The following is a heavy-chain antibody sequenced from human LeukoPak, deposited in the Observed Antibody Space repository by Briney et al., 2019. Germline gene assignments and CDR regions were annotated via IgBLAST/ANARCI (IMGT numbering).Heavy chain of an antibody. CDR1: GFTFSNAW. J-gene: IGHJ4*02. CDR2: IKSKTSGGTT. Sequence: PGGSLRLSCAASGFTFSNAWMTGVRQAPGKGLEWVGRIKSKTSGGTTDYAAPVTGRFTISRDDSRDTLYLQMNSLKTEDTAVYYCITYLTTDGGGWYWGQGTLVTVSS. D-gene: IGHD6-19*01. CDR3: ITYLTTDGGGWY. V-gene: IGHV3-15*01.